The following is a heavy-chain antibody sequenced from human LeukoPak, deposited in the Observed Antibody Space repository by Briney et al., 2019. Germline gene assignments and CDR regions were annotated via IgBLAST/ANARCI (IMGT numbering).Heavy chain of an antibody. D-gene: IGHD6-19*01. Sequence: AGGSLRLSCAASGFTFDDYAMHWVRQAPGKGLGWVSGISWNSGSKGYADSVKGRFTISRDNAKNSLYLQMNSLRAEDAALYYCAKADGYSSGWYPFDPWGQGTLVTVSS. V-gene: IGHV3-9*01. J-gene: IGHJ5*02. CDR1: GFTFDDYA. CDR3: AKADGYSSGWYPFDP. CDR2: ISWNSGSK.